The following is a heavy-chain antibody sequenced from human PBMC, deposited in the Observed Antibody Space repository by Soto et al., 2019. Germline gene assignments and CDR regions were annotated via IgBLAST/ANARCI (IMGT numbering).Heavy chain of an antibody. J-gene: IGHJ6*02. V-gene: IGHV1-69*13. CDR3: ARGPTIFGVVIINYYYGMDV. CDR1: GGTFSSYA. Sequence: AASVKVSCKASGGTFSSYAISWVRQAPGQGLEWMGGIIPISGTANYAQKFQGRVTITADESTSTAYMELSSLRSEDTAVYYCARGPTIFGVVIINYYYGMDVWGQGTTVTVSS. D-gene: IGHD3-3*01. CDR2: IIPISGTA.